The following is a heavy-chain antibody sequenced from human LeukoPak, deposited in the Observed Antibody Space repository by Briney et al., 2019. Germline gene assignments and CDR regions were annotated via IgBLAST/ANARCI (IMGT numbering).Heavy chain of an antibody. CDR1: GGSISSGGYS. V-gene: IGHV4-34*01. Sequence: PSETLSLTCAVSGGSISSGGYSWSWIRQPPGKGLEWIGEINHSGSTNYNPSLKSRVTISVDTSKNQFSLKLSSVTAADTAVYYCARGATGPFDYWGQGTLVTVSS. J-gene: IGHJ4*02. CDR3: ARGATGPFDY. D-gene: IGHD3-10*01. CDR2: INHSGST.